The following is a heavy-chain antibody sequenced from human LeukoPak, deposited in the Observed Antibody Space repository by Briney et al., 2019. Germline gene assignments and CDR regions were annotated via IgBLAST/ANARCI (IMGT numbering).Heavy chain of an antibody. J-gene: IGHJ4*02. CDR3: ARWGGGADY. V-gene: IGHV3-64*01. D-gene: IGHD3-10*01. Sequence: GGSLRLSCAASGFTFGSYAMHWVRQAPGKGLEFVSAISSKGDITYYANSVKGRFIMSRDNSKNTLYLQMGSLRAEDMAVEYCARWGGGADYWGQGTLVTVPS. CDR2: ISSKGDIT. CDR1: GFTFGSYA.